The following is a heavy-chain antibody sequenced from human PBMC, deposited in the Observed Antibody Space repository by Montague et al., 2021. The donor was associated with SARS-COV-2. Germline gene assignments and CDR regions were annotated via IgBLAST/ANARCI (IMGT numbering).Heavy chain of an antibody. V-gene: IGHV4-61*01. CDR1: GASVRSGYSY. D-gene: IGHD3-22*01. Sequence: SETLSLTCTVSGASVRSGYSYWNWIRQPPGQGLEWVGYISYSGSSNYSPSLQSRVTISVDTSKNQLSLKVISATAADTAVYYCARIGYDSVGYYYIYPDWGQGTLVTVSS. CDR2: ISYSGSS. J-gene: IGHJ4*02. CDR3: ARIGYDSVGYYYIYPD.